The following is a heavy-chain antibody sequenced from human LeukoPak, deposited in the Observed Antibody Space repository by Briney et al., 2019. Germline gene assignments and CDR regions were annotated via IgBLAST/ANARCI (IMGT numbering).Heavy chain of an antibody. J-gene: IGHJ4*02. CDR2: MKEDGSEI. D-gene: IGHD3-22*01. CDR3: ARESLRYYQDTSGSGYYFDL. V-gene: IGHV3-7*01. CDR1: GFTFSAYW. Sequence: PGGSLRLSCVGSGFTFSAYWMDWVRQAPGKGLEWVATMKEDGSEIYYVDSVKGRFTISRDNAKKLVYLQLDRLRVEDTAVYYCARESLRYYQDTSGSGYYFDLWGQGTLVTVSS.